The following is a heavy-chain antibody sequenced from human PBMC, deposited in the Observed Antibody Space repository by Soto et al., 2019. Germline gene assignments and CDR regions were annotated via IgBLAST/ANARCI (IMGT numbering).Heavy chain of an antibody. J-gene: IGHJ4*02. CDR1: GGSISSYY. CDR2: IYYSGST. Sequence: SETLSLTCTVSGGSISSYYWSWIRQPPGKGLEWIGYIYYSGSTNYNPSLKSRVTISVDTSKNQFSLKLSSVTAADTAVYYCARHTDGDYVLSVDYWGQGTLVTVSS. V-gene: IGHV4-59*08. CDR3: ARHTDGDYVLSVDY. D-gene: IGHD4-17*01.